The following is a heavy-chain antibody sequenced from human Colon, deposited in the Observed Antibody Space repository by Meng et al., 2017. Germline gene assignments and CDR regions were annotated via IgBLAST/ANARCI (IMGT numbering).Heavy chain of an antibody. CDR1: GFVFSDYE. Sequence: GESLKISCAASGFVFSDYEFNWVRQAPGKGLEWISYITSRGDIALYADSVKGRFTISRDSAKNSLYLQMNSLRAEDTAVYFCATDLYGVKDFDDWGQGPLVTVSS. CDR3: ATDLYGVKDFDD. V-gene: IGHV3-48*03. D-gene: IGHD3-3*01. CDR2: ITSRGDIA. J-gene: IGHJ4*02.